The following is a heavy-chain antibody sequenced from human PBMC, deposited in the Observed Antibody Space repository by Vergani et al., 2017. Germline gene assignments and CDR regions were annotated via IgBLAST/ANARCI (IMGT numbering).Heavy chain of an antibody. V-gene: IGHV4-34*01. J-gene: IGHJ4*02. CDR3: AGDLLFYDSFNG. CDR1: GGSFSGYY. Sequence: QVQLQQWGAGLLKPSETLSLTCAVYGGSFSGYYWSWIRQPPGKGLEWIGEINHSGSTNYNPSLKSRVTISVYTSKNQFSLKLSSVTAADTAVYYCAGDLLFYDSFNGWGQGTLVTV. CDR2: INHSGST. D-gene: IGHD5/OR15-5a*01.